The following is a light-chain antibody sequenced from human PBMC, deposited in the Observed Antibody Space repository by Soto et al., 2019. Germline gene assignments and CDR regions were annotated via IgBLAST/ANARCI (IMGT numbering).Light chain of an antibody. CDR2: EVS. Sequence: QSALTQPPSASGSPGQSVTISCTGTSSDVGGYNYVSWYQQHPGKAPKLMIYEVSKRPSGVPDRFSGAKSGNTASRTVSGLQAEYEADYYCSSYAGSNTHVVFGGVTRLTVL. CDR1: SSDVGGYNY. V-gene: IGLV2-8*01. J-gene: IGLJ2*01. CDR3: SSYAGSNTHVV.